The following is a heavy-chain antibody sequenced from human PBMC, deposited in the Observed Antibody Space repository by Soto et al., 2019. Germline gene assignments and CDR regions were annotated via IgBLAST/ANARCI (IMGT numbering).Heavy chain of an antibody. CDR3: GNGLENHYNYDY. J-gene: IGHJ4*02. CDR2: IKQGGSET. D-gene: IGHD3-16*01. CDR1: GFTFSSYW. Sequence: GGSLRLSCAASGFTFSSYWMSWVRQAPGKGLEWVSNIKQGGSETYYVGSVRGRFTISRDNAKNTLYLQMNSLRAEDTAVYYCGNGLENHYNYDYWGQGTLVTVSS. V-gene: IGHV3-7*03.